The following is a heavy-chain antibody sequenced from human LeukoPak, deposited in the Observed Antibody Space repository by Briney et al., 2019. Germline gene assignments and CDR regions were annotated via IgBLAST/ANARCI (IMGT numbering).Heavy chain of an antibody. CDR1: GFTFSTYE. J-gene: IGHJ4*02. D-gene: IGHD6-19*01. CDR3: AKGSSGWSRSYLDY. V-gene: IGHV3-48*03. Sequence: GGSLRLSCAASGFTFSTYEIIWVRQAPGKGLEWVSYISSSGSAIYYADSVRGRFTISRDNAKNSLYLQMNSLRAEDTAIYYCAKGSSGWSRSYLDYWGQGTLVTVSS. CDR2: ISSSGSAI.